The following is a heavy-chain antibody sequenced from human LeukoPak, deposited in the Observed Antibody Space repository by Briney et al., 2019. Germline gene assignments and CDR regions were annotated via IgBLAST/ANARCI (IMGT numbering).Heavy chain of an antibody. J-gene: IGHJ4*02. V-gene: IGHV4-4*07. D-gene: IGHD4-23*01. CDR3: ARGPSGGDSLYYFQY. CDR1: GASISSTS. Sequence: SETLSLTCTVSGASISSTSWSWVRQPAGKGLEWIGRVYTSGITNYNPSLKSRVTMSVDTSKNRFSLKLTSVTAADSAVYYCARGPSGGDSLYYFQYWGQGTLVTVSS. CDR2: VYTSGIT.